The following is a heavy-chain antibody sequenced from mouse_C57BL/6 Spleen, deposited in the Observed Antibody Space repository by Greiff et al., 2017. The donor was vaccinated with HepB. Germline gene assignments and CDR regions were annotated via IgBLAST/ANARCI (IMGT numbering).Heavy chain of an antibody. CDR3: ARRSKEITTVPHYYAMDY. J-gene: IGHJ4*01. Sequence: VQLQQSGPELVKPGASVKISCKASGYSFTDYNMNWVKQSNGKSLEWIGVINPNYGTTSYNQKFKGKATLTVDQSSSTAYMQLNSLTSEDSAVYYCARRSKEITTVPHYYAMDYWGQGTSVTVSS. D-gene: IGHD1-1*01. CDR2: INPNYGTT. CDR1: GYSFTDYN. V-gene: IGHV1-39*01.